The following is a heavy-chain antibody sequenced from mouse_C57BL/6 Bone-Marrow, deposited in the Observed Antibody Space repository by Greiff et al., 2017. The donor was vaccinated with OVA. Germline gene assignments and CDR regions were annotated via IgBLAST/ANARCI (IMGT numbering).Heavy chain of an antibody. CDR2: IDPSDSYT. D-gene: IGHD2-2*01. CDR3: AREIYYGYDWYFDI. V-gene: IGHV1-69*01. CDR1: GYTFTSYW. Sequence: QVQLQQPGAELVMPGASVKLSCKASGYTFTSYWMHWVKQRPGQGLEWIGEIDPSDSYTNYNQKFKGKSTLTVDKSSSTAYMQISNLTSEDSAVYYCAREIYYGYDWYFDIWGTGTTVTVSS. J-gene: IGHJ1*03.